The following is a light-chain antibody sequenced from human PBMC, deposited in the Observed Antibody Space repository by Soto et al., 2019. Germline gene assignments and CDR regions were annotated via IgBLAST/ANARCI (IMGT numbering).Light chain of an antibody. J-gene: IGLJ2*01. CDR1: SSDVGGYNY. CDR2: DVS. V-gene: IGLV2-14*01. Sequence: QSALTQPASVSGSPGQSITISCTGTSSDVGGYNYVSWYQQHPGKAPKLMIYDVSNRPSGVSNRFSGSKSGNTATLTISGLQAEDEADYYCSSYTSSSNRVFGGGTKLT. CDR3: SSYTSSSNRV.